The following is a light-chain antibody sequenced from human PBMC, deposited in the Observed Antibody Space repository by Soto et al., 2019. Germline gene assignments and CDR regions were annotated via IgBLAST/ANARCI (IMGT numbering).Light chain of an antibody. V-gene: IGKV3-20*01. CDR1: QSVSNNY. CDR2: GAS. CDR3: QQYGSSGT. Sequence: EIVLMQSPGNLSLSPGERATLPCRASQSVSNNYLAWYQQKPGQAPRLLIYGASNRATGIPDRFSGSGSGTDFTLTISRLEPEDFAVYYCQQYGSSGTFGQGTKVDIK. J-gene: IGKJ1*01.